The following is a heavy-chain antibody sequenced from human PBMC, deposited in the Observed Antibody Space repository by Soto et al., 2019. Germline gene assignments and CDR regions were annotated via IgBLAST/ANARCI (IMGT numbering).Heavy chain of an antibody. CDR3: ARLYYYDSSGYSDYYYYYGMDV. CDR1: GYSFTSYW. D-gene: IGHD3-22*01. Sequence: PGESLKISCKGSGYSFTSYWISWVRQMPGKGLEWMGRIDPSDSYTNYSPSFQGHVTISADKSISTAYLQWSSLKASDTAMYYCARLYYYDSSGYSDYYYYYGMDVWGQGTTVTVSS. CDR2: IDPSDSYT. J-gene: IGHJ6*02. V-gene: IGHV5-10-1*01.